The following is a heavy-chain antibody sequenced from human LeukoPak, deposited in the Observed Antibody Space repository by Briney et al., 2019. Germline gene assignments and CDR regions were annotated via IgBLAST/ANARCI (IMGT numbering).Heavy chain of an antibody. CDR3: AKGSSNMITFGGVIGY. J-gene: IGHJ4*02. D-gene: IGHD3-16*02. CDR2: ISGGGGST. V-gene: IGHV3-23*01. Sequence: GGSLRLSCAASGFTFSSYAMSWVRQAPGKGLEWVSAISGGGGSTYYADSVKGRFTISRDDSKNTLYLQMNSLRAEGTAVYYCAKGSSNMITFGGVIGYWGQGTLVTVSS. CDR1: GFTFSSYA.